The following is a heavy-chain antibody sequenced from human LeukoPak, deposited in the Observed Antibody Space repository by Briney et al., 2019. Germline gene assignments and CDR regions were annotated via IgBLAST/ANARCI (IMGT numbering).Heavy chain of an antibody. Sequence: NSSETLSLTCTVSGGSISSYYWSWIRQPPGKGLEWIGYIYYSGSTNYNPSLKSRVTISVDTSKNQFSLKLSSVTAADTAVYYCARDYKQCLDVWGKGTTVTISS. J-gene: IGHJ6*04. CDR3: ARDYKQCLDV. V-gene: IGHV4-59*01. D-gene: IGHD6-19*01. CDR2: IYYSGST. CDR1: GGSISSYY.